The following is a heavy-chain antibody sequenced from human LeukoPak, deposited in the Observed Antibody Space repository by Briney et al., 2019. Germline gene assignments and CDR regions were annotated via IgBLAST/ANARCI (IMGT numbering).Heavy chain of an antibody. V-gene: IGHV1-2*02. CDR1: GYTFTGYY. CDR2: INPNSGGT. D-gene: IGHD1-14*01. CDR3: ARHRTNSELYINRHFDH. J-gene: IGHJ4*02. Sequence: ASVKVSCKASGYTFTGYYMHWVRQAPGQGLEWMGWINPNSGGTNYAQKFQGRVTMTRDTSISAAYMELSRLRSDDTAVYYCARHRTNSELYINRHFDHWGQGILVTVSS.